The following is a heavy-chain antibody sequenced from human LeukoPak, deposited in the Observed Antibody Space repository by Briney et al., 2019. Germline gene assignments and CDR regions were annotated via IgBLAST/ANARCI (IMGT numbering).Heavy chain of an antibody. D-gene: IGHD2-2*02. CDR1: GGSISSGGYY. J-gene: IGHJ3*02. V-gene: IGHV4-30-2*01. CDR3: AMLHCSSTSCYTLHAFDI. Sequence: SETLSLTCTVSGGSISSGGYYWSWIRQPPGKGLEWIGYIYHSGSTYYNPSLKSRVTISVDRSKNQFSLKLSSVTAADTAVYYCAMLHCSSTSCYTLHAFDIWGQGTMVTVSS. CDR2: IYHSGST.